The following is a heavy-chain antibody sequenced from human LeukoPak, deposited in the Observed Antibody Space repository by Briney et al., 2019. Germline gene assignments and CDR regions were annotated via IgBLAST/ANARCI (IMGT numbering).Heavy chain of an antibody. CDR3: AREGYDILTGYYPNWFDP. V-gene: IGHV5-51*01. Sequence: GESLKISCKGSGYSFTSYWIGWVRPMPGKGLEWMGIIYPGDSDTRYSPSFQGQVTISADKSISTAYLQWSSLKASDTAMYYCAREGYDILTGYYPNWFDPWGQGTLVTVSS. CDR2: IYPGDSDT. J-gene: IGHJ5*02. D-gene: IGHD3-9*01. CDR1: GYSFTSYW.